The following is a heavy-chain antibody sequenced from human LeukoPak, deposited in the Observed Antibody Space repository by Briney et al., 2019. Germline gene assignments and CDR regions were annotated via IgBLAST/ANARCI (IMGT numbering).Heavy chain of an antibody. J-gene: IGHJ6*02. V-gene: IGHV4-59*01. CDR3: ARGRDYYDSSGYYYYGMDV. D-gene: IGHD3-22*01. CDR2: VYYSGTT. Sequence: SETLSLTCTVSGDSINNYYWSWIRQPPGKGLEWIGYVYYSGTTNYNPSLKSRASISVDTSKNQFSLKLTTVTAADTAVYYCARGRDYYDSSGYYYYGMDVWGQGTTVTVSS. CDR1: GDSINNYY.